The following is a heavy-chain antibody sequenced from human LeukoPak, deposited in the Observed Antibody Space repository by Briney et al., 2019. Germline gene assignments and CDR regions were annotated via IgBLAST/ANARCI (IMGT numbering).Heavy chain of an antibody. CDR1: GGSVSSGDYY. Sequence: PSETLSLTCTVSGGSVSSGDYYWSWIRQPPGKGLEWVGYIYYTGITYYNPSLKSRVTISVDTSRNQFSLRLSSVTAADTAVYYCAREIQKFTGTPADYWGQGTLVTVSS. D-gene: IGHD6-13*01. CDR2: IYYTGIT. V-gene: IGHV4-30-4*01. CDR3: AREIQKFTGTPADY. J-gene: IGHJ4*02.